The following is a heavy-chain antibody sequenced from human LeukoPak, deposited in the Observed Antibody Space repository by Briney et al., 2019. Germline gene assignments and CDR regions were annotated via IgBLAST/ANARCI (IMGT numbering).Heavy chain of an antibody. Sequence: SETLSLTCTVSGGSISSSSYYWGWIRQPPGRGLEWIWSIYYVGRTYYNASLRSRLTISVDTSKNQFSLKLTSVTATDTAVYYCARHDDYYDPYLDYWGQGTLVTVSS. D-gene: IGHD3-22*01. CDR1: GGSISSSSYY. CDR2: IYYVGRT. J-gene: IGHJ4*02. V-gene: IGHV4-39*01. CDR3: ARHDDYYDPYLDY.